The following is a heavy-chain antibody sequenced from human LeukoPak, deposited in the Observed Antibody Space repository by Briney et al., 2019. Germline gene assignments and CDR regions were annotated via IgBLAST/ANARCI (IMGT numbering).Heavy chain of an antibody. CDR2: ITGGGDDT. CDR3: AKGSSSSRPYYFDY. V-gene: IGHV3-23*01. Sequence: PGGSLRLSCTASGFTFSTYAMSRVRQAPGKGLEWCSAITGGGDDTYYADSVKGRFTISRDNSKNTLYLQMNSLRVEDTAVYYCAKGSSSSRPYYFDYWGQGALVTVSS. CDR1: GFTFSTYA. J-gene: IGHJ4*02. D-gene: IGHD6-6*01.